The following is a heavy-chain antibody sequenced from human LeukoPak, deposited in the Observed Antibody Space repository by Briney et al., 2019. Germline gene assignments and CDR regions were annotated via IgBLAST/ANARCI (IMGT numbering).Heavy chain of an antibody. D-gene: IGHD2-2*01. CDR2: IYYSGST. V-gene: IGHV4-59*01. CDR3: ARGSTIRGYYYYYMDV. CDR1: GGSISSYY. Sequence: SETLSLTCTVSGGSISSYYWSWIRQPPGKGLEWIGYIYYSGSTNYNPYLKSRVTISVDTSKNQFSLKLSSVTAADTAVYYCARGSTIRGYYYYYMDVWGKGTTVTVSS. J-gene: IGHJ6*03.